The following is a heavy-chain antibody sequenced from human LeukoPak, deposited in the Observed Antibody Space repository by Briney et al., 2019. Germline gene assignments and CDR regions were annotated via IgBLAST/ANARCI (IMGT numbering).Heavy chain of an antibody. Sequence: SVKVSCKASGGTFSSYAISWVRQAPGHGLEWMGGIIPIFGTANYAQKFQGRVTITTDESTSTAYMELSSLRSEDTAVYYCTREARFFLGFDPWGQGTLVTVSS. J-gene: IGHJ5*02. CDR3: TREARFFLGFDP. CDR2: IIPIFGTA. CDR1: GGTFSSYA. V-gene: IGHV1-69*05. D-gene: IGHD3-3*01.